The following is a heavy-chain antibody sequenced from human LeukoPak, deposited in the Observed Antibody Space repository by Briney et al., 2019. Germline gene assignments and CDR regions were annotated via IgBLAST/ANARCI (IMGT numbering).Heavy chain of an antibody. J-gene: IGHJ3*02. CDR3: ASRVTVTNAFDI. D-gene: IGHD4-11*01. Sequence: PSETLSLTCAVSGYSISSGYYWGWIRQPPGKGPEWIGSIYHSGSTYYNPSLKSRVTISVDTSKNQFSLKLSSVTAADTAVYYCASRVTVTNAFDIWGQGTMVTVSS. CDR2: IYHSGST. V-gene: IGHV4-38-2*01. CDR1: GYSISSGYY.